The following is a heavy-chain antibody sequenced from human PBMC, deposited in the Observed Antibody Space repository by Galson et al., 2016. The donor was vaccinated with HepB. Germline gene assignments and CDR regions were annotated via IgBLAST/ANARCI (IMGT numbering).Heavy chain of an antibody. J-gene: IGHJ5*01. V-gene: IGHV6-1*01. CDR1: GDSVSSNSAV. CDR2: TYYGSNWLS. D-gene: IGHD1-1*01. Sequence: CAISGDSVSSNSAVWNWIRQSPSRGLEWLGRTYYGSNWLSDYAATVRSRITVNADTPKNQFSLHLNPVTPDDTAVYYCARAGRRQVGTGDWFDSWGQGILVTVAA. CDR3: ARAGRRQVGTGDWFDS.